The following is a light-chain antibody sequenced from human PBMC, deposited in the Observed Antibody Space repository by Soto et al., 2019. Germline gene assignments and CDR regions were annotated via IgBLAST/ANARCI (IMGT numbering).Light chain of an antibody. J-gene: IGKJ1*01. CDR2: AAS. V-gene: IGKV1-39*01. Sequence: DIQMTQSPSSVSASVGDRVTITCRASQSISSYLNWYQQKPGKAPKLLIYAASSLQSGVPSRFSGSGSGTDFTLPISSLQPEDFATYYCQQSYSTPRTFGQGTKVEIK. CDR3: QQSYSTPRT. CDR1: QSISSY.